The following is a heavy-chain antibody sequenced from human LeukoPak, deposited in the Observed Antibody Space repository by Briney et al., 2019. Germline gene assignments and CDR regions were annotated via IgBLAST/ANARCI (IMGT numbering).Heavy chain of an antibody. CDR2: ISTGGST. CDR3: ARKEYGNSKFDY. Sequence: SETLSLTCSVSGESITNYFWNWIRQPAGKGLEWIGRISTGGSTNYNPSLKSRVTISLDTSKNQISLRLSSVTAADTAVYYCARKEYGNSKFDYWGQGTLVTVSS. CDR1: GESITNYF. J-gene: IGHJ4*02. V-gene: IGHV4-4*07. D-gene: IGHD1-1*01.